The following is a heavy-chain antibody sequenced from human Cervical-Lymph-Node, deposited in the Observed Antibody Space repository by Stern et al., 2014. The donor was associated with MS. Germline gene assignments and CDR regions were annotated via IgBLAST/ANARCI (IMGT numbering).Heavy chain of an antibody. CDR2: IYTSGST. Sequence: QVQLQESGPGLVKPSQTLSLTCTVSGGSISSGSYYWSWIRQPAGKGLEWIGRIYTSGSTNYNPSLKSRVTISVDTSKNQFSLKLSSVTAADTAVYYCARGATTIGGFDPWGQGTLVTVSS. J-gene: IGHJ5*02. D-gene: IGHD3-3*01. CDR1: GGSISSGSYY. CDR3: ARGATTIGGFDP. V-gene: IGHV4-61*02.